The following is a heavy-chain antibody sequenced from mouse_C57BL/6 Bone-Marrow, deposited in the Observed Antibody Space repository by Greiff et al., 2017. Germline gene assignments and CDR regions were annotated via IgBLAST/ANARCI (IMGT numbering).Heavy chain of an antibody. CDR2: ISYDGSN. V-gene: IGHV3-6*01. CDR3: AREGQLRLRHAMDY. Sequence: EVKLQESGPGLVKPSQSLSLTCSVTGYSITSGYYWNWIRQFPGNKLEWMGYISYDGSNNYNPSLKNRISITRDTSKNQFFLKLNSVTTEDTATYDCAREGQLRLRHAMDYWGQGTSVTVSS. J-gene: IGHJ4*01. D-gene: IGHD3-2*02. CDR1: GYSITSGYY.